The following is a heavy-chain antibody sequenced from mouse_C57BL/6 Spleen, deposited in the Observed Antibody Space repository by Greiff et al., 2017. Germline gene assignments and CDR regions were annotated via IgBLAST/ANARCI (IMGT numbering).Heavy chain of an antibody. CDR3: ARSHYYGSRGSMDY. J-gene: IGHJ4*01. V-gene: IGHV1-54*01. D-gene: IGHD1-1*01. CDR1: GYAFTNYL. Sequence: VQLQQSGAELVRPGTSVKVSCKASGYAFTNYLIEWVKQRPGQGLEWIGVINPGSGGTNYNEKFQGKATLTVDKSSSTAYMQLSSLTSEDSAVYFCARSHYYGSRGSMDYWGQGTSVTVSS. CDR2: INPGSGGT.